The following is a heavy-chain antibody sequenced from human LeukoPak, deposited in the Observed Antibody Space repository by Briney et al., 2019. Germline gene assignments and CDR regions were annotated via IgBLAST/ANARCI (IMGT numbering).Heavy chain of an antibody. V-gene: IGHV3-30-3*01. CDR3: ARDTGGSYDFWGGYPWTPDY. J-gene: IGHJ4*02. Sequence: GSLRLSCAASGFTFSSYAMHWVRQAPGKGLEWVAVISYDGSNKYYADSVKGRFTISRDNSKNTLYLQMNSLRAEDTAVYYCARDTGGSYDFWGGYPWTPDYWGQGTLVTVSS. CDR1: GFTFSSYA. CDR2: ISYDGSNK. D-gene: IGHD3-3*01.